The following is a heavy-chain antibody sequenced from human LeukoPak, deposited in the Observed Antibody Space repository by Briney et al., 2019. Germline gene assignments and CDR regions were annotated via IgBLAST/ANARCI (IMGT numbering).Heavy chain of an antibody. D-gene: IGHD6-13*01. V-gene: IGHV3-30*03. J-gene: IGHJ5*02. CDR1: GFTFSSYG. CDR3: ARDVGDSSSWARYNWFDP. Sequence: PGGSLRLSCAASGFTFSSYGMHWVRQAPGKGLEWVAVISYDGSNKYYADSVKGRFTISRDNSKNTLYLQMNSLRAEDTAVYYCARDVGDSSSWARYNWFDPWGQGTLVTVSS. CDR2: ISYDGSNK.